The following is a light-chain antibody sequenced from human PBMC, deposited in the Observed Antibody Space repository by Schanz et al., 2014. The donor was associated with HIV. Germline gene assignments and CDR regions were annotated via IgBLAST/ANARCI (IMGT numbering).Light chain of an antibody. V-gene: IGKV3-15*01. Sequence: EIVLTQSPATLYVSPGEGATLSCRASQSISTYLAWYQQKPGQAPRLLIYGAFTRATGIPVRFSGRGSGTEFTLTISGLQSEDFALYYCQQYSDWPPSTFGQGTKVEIK. J-gene: IGKJ2*01. CDR2: GAF. CDR3: QQYSDWPPST. CDR1: QSISTY.